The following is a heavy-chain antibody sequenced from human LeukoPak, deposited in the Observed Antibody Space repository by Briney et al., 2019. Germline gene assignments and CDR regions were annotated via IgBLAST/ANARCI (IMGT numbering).Heavy chain of an antibody. CDR3: ARDAYDSSGCFPFGN. Sequence: GGSLRLSCAASGFTFSSYEMNWVRQAPGKGLEWVSYISSSGSTIYYADSVKGRFTISRDNAKNSLYVQMNSLRAEDTAVYYCARDAYDSSGCFPFGNWGQGTLVTVSS. V-gene: IGHV3-48*03. J-gene: IGHJ4*02. CDR2: ISSSGSTI. CDR1: GFTFSSYE. D-gene: IGHD3-22*01.